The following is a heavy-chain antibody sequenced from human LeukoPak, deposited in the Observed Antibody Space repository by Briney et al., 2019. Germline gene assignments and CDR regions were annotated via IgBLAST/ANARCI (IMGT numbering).Heavy chain of an antibody. CDR3: AREGGIVGARGYFDY. D-gene: IGHD1-26*01. CDR2: FSGTGSST. CDR1: GFTFTSYA. J-gene: IGHJ4*02. Sequence: GGSLRLSCAASGFTFTSYAMIWVRQAPGKGLEWVSAFSGTGSSTYYADSVKGRFTISRDNSKNTLYLQMTSLRAEDTAVYYCAREGGIVGARGYFDYWGQGTLVTVSS. V-gene: IGHV3-23*01.